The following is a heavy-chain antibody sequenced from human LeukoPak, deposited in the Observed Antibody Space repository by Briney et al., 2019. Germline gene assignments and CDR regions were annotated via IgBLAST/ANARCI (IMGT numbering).Heavy chain of an antibody. CDR1: GYTFTSYW. Sequence: ASVKVSCKASGYTFTSYWIGWVRQIPGKGLEWMGIIYPGDSDTRYSPSFQGQVTISADKSISTAYLQWSSLKASDTAMYYCARGPATGTNPFDYWGQGTLVTVSS. CDR3: ARGPATGTNPFDY. J-gene: IGHJ4*02. V-gene: IGHV5-51*01. D-gene: IGHD1/OR15-1a*01. CDR2: IYPGDSDT.